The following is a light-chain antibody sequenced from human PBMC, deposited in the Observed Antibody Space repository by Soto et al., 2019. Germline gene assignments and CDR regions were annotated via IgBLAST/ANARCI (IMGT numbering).Light chain of an antibody. J-gene: IGLJ1*01. V-gene: IGLV1-40*01. CDR1: SSNFGAGYE. CDR3: QSFDSSLRVYV. Sequence: QSVLTQPPSVSGAPGQRVTISCTGSSSNFGAGYEVHWYKQLPGAAPTLVIFNNLNRPSGVPERFSGSKSGTSASLVISGLHAEDEADYYCQSFDSSLRVYVFGSGTKVTVL. CDR2: NNL.